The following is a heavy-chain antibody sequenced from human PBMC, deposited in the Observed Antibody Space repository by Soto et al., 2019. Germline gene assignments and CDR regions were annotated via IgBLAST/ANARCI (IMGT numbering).Heavy chain of an antibody. CDR2: INRSGST. J-gene: IGHJ4*02. CDR1: GGSFSGYY. V-gene: IGHV4-34*01. CDR3: ASAPRDYDFWSGYKAGVYYFES. D-gene: IGHD3-3*01. Sequence: SETLSLTCAVYGGSFSGYYWSWIRQSPGKGLEWIGEINRSGSTNYNPSLKNRVTISVDTSKSQFSLKLSSVTAADTAVYYCASAPRDYDFWSGYKAGVYYFESWGQGTLVTVSS.